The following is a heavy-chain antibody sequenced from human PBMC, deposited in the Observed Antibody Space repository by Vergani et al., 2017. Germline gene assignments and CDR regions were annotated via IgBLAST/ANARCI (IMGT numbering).Heavy chain of an antibody. V-gene: IGHV3-23*04. CDR2: ISGSGGST. CDR3: ANNPNYYDSSGPDAFDI. J-gene: IGHJ3*02. Sequence: VQLVESGGGVVQPGRSLRLSCAASGFTFSSYAMHWVRQAPGKGLEWVSAISGSGGSTYYADSVKGRFTISRDNSKNTLYLQMNSLRAEDTAVYYCANNPNYYDSSGPDAFDIWGQGTMVTVSS. D-gene: IGHD3-22*01. CDR1: GFTFSSYA.